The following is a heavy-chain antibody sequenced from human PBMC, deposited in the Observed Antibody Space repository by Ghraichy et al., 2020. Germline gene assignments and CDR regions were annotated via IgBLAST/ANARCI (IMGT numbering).Heavy chain of an antibody. V-gene: IGHV1-2*04. CDR3: ARDSGGGSGWLLDV. D-gene: IGHD6-19*01. Sequence: ASVKVSCKASGYTFTGYYMHWVRQAPGQGLEWMGWINPNSGGTNYAQKFQGWVTMTRDTSISTAYMELSRLRSDDTAVYYCARDSGGGSGWLLDVWGQGTTVTVSS. CDR2: INPNSGGT. J-gene: IGHJ6*02. CDR1: GYTFTGYY.